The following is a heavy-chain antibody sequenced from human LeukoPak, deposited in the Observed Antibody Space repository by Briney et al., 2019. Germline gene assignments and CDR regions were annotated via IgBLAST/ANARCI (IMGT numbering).Heavy chain of an antibody. Sequence: LSLTCAVYGGSFSGYYWSWIRQAPGKGLEWVAVISYDGSNKYYADSVKGRFTISRDNSKNTLYLQMNSLRAEDTAVYYCARSLIFGYYFDYWGQGTLVTVSS. J-gene: IGHJ4*02. CDR2: ISYDGSNK. CDR1: GGSFSGYY. D-gene: IGHD2-21*02. V-gene: IGHV3-30-3*01. CDR3: ARSLIFGYYFDY.